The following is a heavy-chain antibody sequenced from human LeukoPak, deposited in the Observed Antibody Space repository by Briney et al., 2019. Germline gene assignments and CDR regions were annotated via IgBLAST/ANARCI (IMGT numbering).Heavy chain of an antibody. J-gene: IGHJ3*02. CDR2: IYYSGST. CDR3: ARTRGSYVPYAFDI. Sequence: PSETLSLTCTVSGGSISSSSYYWGWIRQPPGKGLEWIGSIYYSGSTYYNPSLKSRVTISVDTSKNQFSLKLSSVTAADTAVYYCARTRGSYVPYAFDIWGQGTMVTVSS. CDR1: GGSISSSSYY. D-gene: IGHD1-26*01. V-gene: IGHV4-39*07.